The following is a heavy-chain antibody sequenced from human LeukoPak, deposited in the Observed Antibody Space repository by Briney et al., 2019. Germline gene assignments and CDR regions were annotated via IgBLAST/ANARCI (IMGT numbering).Heavy chain of an antibody. CDR2: IYYSGST. CDR1: GGSINSNSHH. V-gene: IGHV4-39*01. D-gene: IGHD3-9*01. CDR3: ARRGDILTDYAFDY. Sequence: SETLSLTCSVSGGSINSNSHHWDWIRQAPGKGLEWIGNIYYSGSTSYNPSLKSRVTISVDTSKNQFSLRLSSVTAADTAVYYCARRGDILTDYAFDYWGQGTLVTVSS. J-gene: IGHJ4*02.